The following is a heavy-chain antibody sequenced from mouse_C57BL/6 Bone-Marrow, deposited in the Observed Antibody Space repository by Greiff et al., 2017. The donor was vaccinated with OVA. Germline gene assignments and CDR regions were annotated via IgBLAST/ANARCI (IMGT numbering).Heavy chain of an antibody. V-gene: IGHV1-75*01. Sequence: VQLQESGPELVKPGASVKISCKASGYTFTDYYINWVKQRPGQGLEWIGWIFPGSGSTYYNEKFKGKATLTVDKSSSTAYMLLRSLTSEDSAVYFCARCITTVWDYWGQGTTLTVSS. D-gene: IGHD1-1*01. CDR1: GYTFTDYY. CDR2: IFPGSGST. J-gene: IGHJ2*01. CDR3: ARCITTVWDY.